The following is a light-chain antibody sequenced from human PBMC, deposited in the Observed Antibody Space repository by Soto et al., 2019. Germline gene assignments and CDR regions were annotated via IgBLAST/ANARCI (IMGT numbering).Light chain of an antibody. CDR1: SSDVGLYDY. V-gene: IGLV2-14*01. J-gene: IGLJ1*01. Sequence: GLTQPASVSGSPGQSITISCTGTSSDVGLYDYVSWYQQHPGKAPQLMIYAVSNRPSGVSNRFSASKSGNTASLFISGLRAEDEADYYCSSYTSDSSYVFGSGTKVTVL. CDR3: SSYTSDSSYV. CDR2: AVS.